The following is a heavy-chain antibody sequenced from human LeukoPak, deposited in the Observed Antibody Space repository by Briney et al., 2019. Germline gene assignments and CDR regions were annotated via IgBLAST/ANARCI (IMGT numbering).Heavy chain of an antibody. CDR1: GFTFSSYS. J-gene: IGHJ3*02. CDR3: ARDRGHGYSYGYGFAFDI. CDR2: ISSSSSYI. D-gene: IGHD5-18*01. V-gene: IGHV3-21*01. Sequence: PGGSLRLSCAASGFTFSSYSMNWVRQAPGKGLEWVSSISSSSSYIYYADSVKGRFTISRDNAKNSLYLQMNSLRAEDTAVYYCARDRGHGYSYGYGFAFDIWGQGTMVTVSS.